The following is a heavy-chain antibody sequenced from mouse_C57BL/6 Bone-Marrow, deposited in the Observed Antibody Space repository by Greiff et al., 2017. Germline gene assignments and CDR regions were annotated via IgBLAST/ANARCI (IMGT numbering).Heavy chain of an antibody. CDR3: AREGVYYDYDEAGDAVDY. V-gene: IGHV1-61*01. J-gene: IGHJ2*01. D-gene: IGHD2-4*01. Sequence: QVQLQQPGAELVRPGSSVKLSCKASGYTFTSYWMDWVKQRPGQGLEWIGNIYPSDSETHYNQKFKDKATLTVDKSSSTAYMQLSSLTSEDSAVYYCAREGVYYDYDEAGDAVDYWGQGTTLTVSS. CDR1: GYTFTSYW. CDR2: IYPSDSET.